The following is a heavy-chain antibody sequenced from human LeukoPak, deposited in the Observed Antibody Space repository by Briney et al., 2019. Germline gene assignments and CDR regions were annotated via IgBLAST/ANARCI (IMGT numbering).Heavy chain of an antibody. CDR3: AGTPYCSSDSCYRFYNGNDAFNI. CDR1: GDSISNYY. Sequence: SETLSLTCAVSGDSISNYYWSWIRQPPGKGLEWIGYIYTSGSTNYNPSLKSRVTISVDTSKNQFSLRLTSVTAADTAVYYCAGTPYCSSDSCYRFYNGNDAFNIWGQGARVTVSS. V-gene: IGHV4-4*09. D-gene: IGHD2-2*01. CDR2: IYTSGST. J-gene: IGHJ3*02.